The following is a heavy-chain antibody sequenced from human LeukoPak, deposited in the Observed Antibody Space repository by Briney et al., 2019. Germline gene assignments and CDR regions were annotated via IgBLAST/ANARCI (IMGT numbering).Heavy chain of an antibody. D-gene: IGHD3-10*01. CDR2: IASGTT. CDR3: ARDKAHSYGYYFDP. J-gene: IGHJ4*02. CDR1: GDAISTYY. V-gene: IGHV4-4*08. Sequence: PETLSLTCTVSGDAISTYYWNWIRQTPGKGLEWVGHIASGTTDYNPSLKSRAIISVDTSKNQISLRLTSVTAADTAVYYCARDKAHSYGYYFDPWGPGTQVLVSS.